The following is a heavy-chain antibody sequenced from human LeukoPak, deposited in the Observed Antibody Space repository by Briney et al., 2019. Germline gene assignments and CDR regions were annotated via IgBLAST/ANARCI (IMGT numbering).Heavy chain of an antibody. J-gene: IGHJ4*02. V-gene: IGHV3-23*01. D-gene: IGHD6-19*01. CDR1: GFTFSSYA. CDR2: ISGSGGST. CDR3: AKDLAAGYSSGWYIPGRYYFDY. Sequence: GGSLRLSCAASGFTFSSYAMSWVRQAPGKGLEWVSAISGSGGSTYYADSVKGRFTISRDNSKNTLSMQMNSLRAEDTAVYYCAKDLAAGYSSGWYIPGRYYFDYWGQGTLVTVSS.